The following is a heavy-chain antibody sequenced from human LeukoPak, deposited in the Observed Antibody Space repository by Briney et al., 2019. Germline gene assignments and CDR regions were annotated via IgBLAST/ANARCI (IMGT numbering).Heavy chain of an antibody. CDR1: GFTFSSYA. J-gene: IGHJ3*02. D-gene: IGHD2-8*01. V-gene: IGHV3-23*01. CDR3: AKDDDVLIWVSAFDI. CDR2: ISGSGGST. Sequence: GGSLRLSCAASGFTFSSYAMSWVRQAPGKGLEWVSAISGSGGSTYYADSVKGRFTISRDNSKNTLYLQMNSLRGEDTAVYYCAKDDDVLIWVSAFDIWGQGTMVTVSS.